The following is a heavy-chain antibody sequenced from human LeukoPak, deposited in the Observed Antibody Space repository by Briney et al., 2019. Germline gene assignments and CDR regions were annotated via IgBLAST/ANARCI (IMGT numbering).Heavy chain of an antibody. J-gene: IGHJ4*02. V-gene: IGHV4-31*01. CDR3: ARYCSSTKCPFDY. D-gene: IGHD2-2*01. Sequence: SQTLSLTCTVSGGYIGCGLYFWSWTPQHPGKGLEWLGYLHHSGTAFYNPSLQSPATISMDTSKNEFSLRLSVVTDADTAVYYCARYCSSTKCPFDYWGQGTLVTVSS. CDR2: LHHSGTA. CDR1: GGYIGCGLYF.